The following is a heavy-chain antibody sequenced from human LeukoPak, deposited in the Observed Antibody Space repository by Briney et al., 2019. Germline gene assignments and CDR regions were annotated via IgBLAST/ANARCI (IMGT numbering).Heavy chain of an antibody. D-gene: IGHD4/OR15-4a*01. J-gene: IGHJ4*02. CDR3: AREGAYYLDS. CDR1: GFTFSSYG. V-gene: IGHV3-30*02. Sequence: GGSLRLSCAASGFTFSSYGMHWVRQAPGKGLEWVAFIQYDGSRIHYADSVKGRFAISRDNSKDTLYLQMNSLRAEDAAVYYCAREGAYYLDSWGQGTLVAVSS. CDR2: IQYDGSRI.